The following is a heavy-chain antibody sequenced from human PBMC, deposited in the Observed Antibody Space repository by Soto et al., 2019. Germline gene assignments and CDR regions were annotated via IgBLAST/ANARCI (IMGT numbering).Heavy chain of an antibody. CDR3: AATASNIAVAGDFDY. D-gene: IGHD6-19*01. CDR2: IIPIFGTA. V-gene: IGHV1-69*13. Sequence: SVKVSCKASGGTFNSYAISWLRQAPGQGLEWMGGIIPIFGTANYAQKFQGRVTITADESTSTAYMELSSLRSEDTAVYYCAATASNIAVAGDFDYWGQGTLVTVSS. J-gene: IGHJ4*02. CDR1: GGTFNSYA.